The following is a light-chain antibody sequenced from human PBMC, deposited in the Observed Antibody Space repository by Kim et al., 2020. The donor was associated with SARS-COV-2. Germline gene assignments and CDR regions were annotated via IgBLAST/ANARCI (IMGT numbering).Light chain of an antibody. CDR2: QAT. CDR3: QASDSRTGV. CDR1: ELGDKF. J-gene: IGLJ1*01. Sequence: SFELTQPPSVSVSPGQTASITCTGEELGDKFTCWYQQKAGQPPVLVIYQATKRASGIPARFSGSNTGNTATLTISETQAVDEADYYCQASDSRTGVFGPGTKVTVL. V-gene: IGLV3-1*01.